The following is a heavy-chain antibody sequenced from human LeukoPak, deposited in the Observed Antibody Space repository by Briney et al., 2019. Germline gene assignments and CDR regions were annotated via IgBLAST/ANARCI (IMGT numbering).Heavy chain of an antibody. V-gene: IGHV4-59*08. CDR1: GGSMSSYY. D-gene: IGHD5-24*01. CDR3: ARGARAGYNLEPFDY. CDR2: IYYSGST. J-gene: IGHJ4*02. Sequence: PSEALSLTCTVSGGSMSSYYWSWIRQPPGKGLEWIGYIYYSGSTKYNPSLKSRVTISVDTSKNQFSLKLSSVAAADTAVYYCARGARAGYNLEPFDYWGQGTLVTVSS.